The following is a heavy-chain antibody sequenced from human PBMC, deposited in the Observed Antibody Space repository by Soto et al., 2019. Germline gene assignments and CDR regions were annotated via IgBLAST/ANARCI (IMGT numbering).Heavy chain of an antibody. CDR1: GGSISSYY. Sequence: PSETLSLTCTVSGGSISSYYWSWIRQPAGKGLEWIGRIYTSGSTNYNPSLKSRVTMSVDTSKNQFSLKLSSVTAADTAVYYCARDLVVGAPAGWFDPRGQGTLVTVSS. CDR2: IYTSGST. CDR3: ARDLVVGAPAGWFDP. D-gene: IGHD1-26*01. V-gene: IGHV4-4*07. J-gene: IGHJ5*02.